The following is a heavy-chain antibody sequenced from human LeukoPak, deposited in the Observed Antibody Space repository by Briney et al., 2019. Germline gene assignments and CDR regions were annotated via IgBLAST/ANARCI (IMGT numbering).Heavy chain of an antibody. CDR2: ITNDGSST. J-gene: IGHJ4*02. CDR1: GFTFSSYW. Sequence: GGSLRLSCAASGFTFSSYWMHWVRQAPGKGLVWVSRITNDGSSTAYADSVQGRFTISRDNAKNTLYLQMNDLRAEDTAVYYCVRRYILTGYYVFDYWGQGTLVNVSS. V-gene: IGHV3-74*01. D-gene: IGHD3-9*01. CDR3: VRRYILTGYYVFDY.